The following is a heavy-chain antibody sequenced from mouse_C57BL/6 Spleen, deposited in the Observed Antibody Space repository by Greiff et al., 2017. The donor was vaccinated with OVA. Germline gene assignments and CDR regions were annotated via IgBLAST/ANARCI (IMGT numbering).Heavy chain of an antibody. CDR2: IWGDGGT. V-gene: IGHV2-3*01. CDR1: GFSLTSYG. J-gene: IGHJ2*01. D-gene: IGHD1-1*01. Sequence: VQLVESGPGLVAPSQSLSITCTVSGFSLTSYGVSWVRQPPGKGLEWLGVIWGDGGTNYHSAFISSMSISKDNSKSQVFLKLNMLQTNDTAPYYCAKAYYYGSSEEYYFDYWGQGTTLTVSS. CDR3: AKAYYYGSSEEYYFDY.